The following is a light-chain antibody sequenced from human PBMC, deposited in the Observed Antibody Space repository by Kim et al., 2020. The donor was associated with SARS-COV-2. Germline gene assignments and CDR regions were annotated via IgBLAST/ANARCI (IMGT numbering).Light chain of an antibody. Sequence: SPGERATLSCRASQSVSSDSLAWYQQKPGQAPRLLIYATSSRATGTPDRFSGSGSGTDFTLTISRLEPEDFAVYYCQQYGGSPMYTFGQGTKLEI. J-gene: IGKJ2*01. CDR2: ATS. V-gene: IGKV3-20*01. CDR3: QQYGGSPMYT. CDR1: QSVSSDS.